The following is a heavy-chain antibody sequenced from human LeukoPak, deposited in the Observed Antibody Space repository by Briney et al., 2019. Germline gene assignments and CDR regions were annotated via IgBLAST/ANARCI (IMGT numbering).Heavy chain of an antibody. Sequence: PGGSQRLPRVASGFTFSSYWKHWVRHAPRTGLVWVSRINGEGRNINYADSVRGRFTNSRDNAKNTLYLQMNTLRVEDTAVYYCTRDLMDYDVSTGLHHYYMDVWGQGTTVTVSS. CDR1: GFTFSSYW. J-gene: IGHJ6*02. V-gene: IGHV3-74*01. CDR2: INGEGRNI. CDR3: TRDLMDYDVSTGLHHYYMDV. D-gene: IGHD3-9*01.